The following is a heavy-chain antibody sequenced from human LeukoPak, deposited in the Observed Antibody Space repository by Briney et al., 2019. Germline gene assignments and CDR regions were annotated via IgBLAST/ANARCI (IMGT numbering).Heavy chain of an antibody. D-gene: IGHD6-13*01. Sequence: GRSLRLSCAASGFTFSSYAMHWVRQAPGKGLEWVAVISYDGSNKYYADSVKGRFTISRDNSKNTLYLQMNSLRAEDTAVYYCAREAWQQLVGSAGQVGYFDYWGQGTLVTVSS. J-gene: IGHJ4*02. V-gene: IGHV3-30-3*01. CDR2: ISYDGSNK. CDR1: GFTFSSYA. CDR3: AREAWQQLVGSAGQVGYFDY.